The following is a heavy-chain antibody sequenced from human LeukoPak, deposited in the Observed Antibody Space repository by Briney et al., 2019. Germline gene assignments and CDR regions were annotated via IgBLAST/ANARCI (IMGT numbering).Heavy chain of an antibody. CDR1: EYTFTAYY. V-gene: IGHV1-2*02. CDR2: INPNSGDT. D-gene: IGHD6-19*01. Sequence: ASVKVSCKASEYTFTAYYVHWVRQAPGQGLEWMGWINPNSGDTNFAQNFQGRVTMTRDTSISTVYMELSRLRSDDTAVYYCARVGQWLVENDWFDPWGQGTLVTASS. J-gene: IGHJ5*02. CDR3: ARVGQWLVENDWFDP.